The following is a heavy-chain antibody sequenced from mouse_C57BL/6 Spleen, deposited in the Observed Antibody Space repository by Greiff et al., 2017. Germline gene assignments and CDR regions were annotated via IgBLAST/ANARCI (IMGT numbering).Heavy chain of an antibody. J-gene: IGHJ2*01. CDR1: GFNIKDDY. CDR3: TTLITTVVAVDY. Sequence: VQLQQSGAELVRPGASVKLSCTASGFNIKDDYMHWVKQRPEQGLEWIGWIDPENGDTEYASQFPGKATITADTSSNTAYLQLSSLTSEDTAVYYCTTLITTVVAVDYWGQGTTLTVSS. D-gene: IGHD1-1*01. CDR2: IDPENGDT. V-gene: IGHV14-4*01.